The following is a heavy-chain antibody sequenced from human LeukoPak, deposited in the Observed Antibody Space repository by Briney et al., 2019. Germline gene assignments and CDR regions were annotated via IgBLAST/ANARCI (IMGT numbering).Heavy chain of an antibody. V-gene: IGHV4-59*08. Sequence: PSETLSLTCTVSGGSISSYYWSWIRQPPGKGLEWIGYIYYSGSTNYNPSLKSRVTIPIDTSKNQFSLKLSCVTAARTAVYYCARGTTVTTPDYWGQGTLVTVSS. J-gene: IGHJ4*02. CDR3: ARGTTVTTPDY. CDR2: IYYSGST. CDR1: GGSISSYY. D-gene: IGHD4-17*01.